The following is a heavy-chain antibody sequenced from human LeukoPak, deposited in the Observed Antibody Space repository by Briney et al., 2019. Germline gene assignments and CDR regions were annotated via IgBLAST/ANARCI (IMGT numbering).Heavy chain of an antibody. CDR1: GYTFTGYY. D-gene: IGHD4-17*01. CDR2: INPNSGGT. J-gene: IGHJ5*02. V-gene: IGHV1-2*02. CDR3: ARGPNGDYVAFYWFDP. Sequence: GASVKVSCKASGYTFTGYYIHWVRQAPGQGLEWMGWINPNSGGTDYAQKFQGRVTLTRDTSISTAYMELSRLISDDTAVYYCARGPNGDYVAFYWFDPWGQGTLVTVSP.